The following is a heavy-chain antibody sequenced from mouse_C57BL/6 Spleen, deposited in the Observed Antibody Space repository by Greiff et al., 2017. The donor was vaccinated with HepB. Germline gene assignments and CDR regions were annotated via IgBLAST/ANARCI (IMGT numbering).Heavy chain of an antibody. J-gene: IGHJ1*03. CDR2: INPNNGGT. D-gene: IGHD2-1*01. CDR3: ARYYGNYVPYWYFDV. CDR1: GYTFTDYY. V-gene: IGHV1-26*01. Sequence: EVQLQQSGPELVKPGASVKISCKASGYTFTDYYMNWVKQSHGKSLEWIGDINPNNGGTSYNQKFKGKATLTVDKSSSTAYMELRSLTSEDSAVYYCARYYGNYVPYWYFDVWGTGTTVTVSS.